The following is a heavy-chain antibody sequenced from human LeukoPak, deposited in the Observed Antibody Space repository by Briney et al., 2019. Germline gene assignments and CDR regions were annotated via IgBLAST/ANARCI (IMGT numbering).Heavy chain of an antibody. Sequence: PSETLSLTCTVSGGSISSSSYYWGWIRQPPGKGLEWIGSIYYSGSTYYNPSLKSRVTISVDTSKNQFSLKLSSVTAADTAVYYCARADEFRIAAAGTWLDYWGQGTLVTVSS. CDR1: GGSISSSSYY. CDR2: IYYSGST. J-gene: IGHJ4*02. V-gene: IGHV4-39*07. CDR3: ARADEFRIAAAGTWLDY. D-gene: IGHD6-13*01.